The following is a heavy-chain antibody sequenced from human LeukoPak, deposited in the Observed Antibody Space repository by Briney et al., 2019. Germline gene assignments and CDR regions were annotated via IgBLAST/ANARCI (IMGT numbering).Heavy chain of an antibody. CDR2: ISGSGGST. CDR1: GFTFSSYG. D-gene: IGHD1-14*01. V-gene: IGHV3-23*01. J-gene: IGHJ4*02. Sequence: AGGSLRLSCAASGFTFSSYGMSWVRQAPGKGLEWVSAISGSGGSTYYADSVKGRFTISRDNAKNSLYLQMNSLRAEDTAVYYCARNNLDDLDYWGQGTLVTVSS. CDR3: ARNNLDDLDY.